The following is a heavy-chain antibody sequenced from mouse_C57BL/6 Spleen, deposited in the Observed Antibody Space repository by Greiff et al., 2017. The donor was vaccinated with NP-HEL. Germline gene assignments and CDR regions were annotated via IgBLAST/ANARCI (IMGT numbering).Heavy chain of an antibody. CDR2: IYPGDGDT. Sequence: QVHVKQSGAELVKPGASVKISCKASGYAFSSYWMNWVKQRPGKGLEWIGQIYPGDGDTNYNGKFKGKATLTADKSSSTAYMQLSSLTSEDSAVYFCARGGNYDYDVGFDYWGQGTTLTVSS. J-gene: IGHJ2*01. CDR1: GYAFSSYW. V-gene: IGHV1-80*01. D-gene: IGHD2-4*01. CDR3: ARGGNYDYDVGFDY.